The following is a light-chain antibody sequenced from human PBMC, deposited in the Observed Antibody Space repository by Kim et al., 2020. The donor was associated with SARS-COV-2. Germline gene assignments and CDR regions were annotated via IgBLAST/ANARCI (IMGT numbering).Light chain of an antibody. CDR3: NSRDSSGNHPVV. Sequence: SSELTQDPAVSVALGQTVRITCQGDSLRSYYASWYQQKPGQAPVLVIYGKNNRPSGIPDRFSGSSSGNTASLTITGAQAEDEADYYCNSRDSSGNHPVVFGGGTQRTV. V-gene: IGLV3-19*01. CDR1: SLRSYY. CDR2: GKN. J-gene: IGLJ2*01.